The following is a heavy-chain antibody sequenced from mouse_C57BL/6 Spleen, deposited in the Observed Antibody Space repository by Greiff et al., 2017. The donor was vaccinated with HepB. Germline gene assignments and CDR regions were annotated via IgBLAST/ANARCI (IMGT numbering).Heavy chain of an antibody. D-gene: IGHD2-5*01. CDR2: IWWDDDK. CDR3: ARMGYSNYGGLYAMDY. CDR1: GFSLSTFGMG. Sequence: QVQLKESGPGILQPSQTLSLTCSFSGFSLSTFGMGVGWIRQPSGKGLEWLAHIWWDDDKYYNPALKSRLTISKDTSKNQVFLKIANVDTADTATYYCARMGYSNYGGLYAMDYWGQGTSVTVSS. J-gene: IGHJ4*01. V-gene: IGHV8-8*01.